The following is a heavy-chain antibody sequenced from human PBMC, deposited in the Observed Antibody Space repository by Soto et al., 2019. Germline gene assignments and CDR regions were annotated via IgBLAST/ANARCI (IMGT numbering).Heavy chain of an antibody. CDR1: GFTFSSYG. D-gene: IGHD6-13*01. CDR3: ARGLLDALAAAGGGAFDI. Sequence: QVQLVESGGGVVQPGRSLRLSCAASGFTFSSYGMHWVRQAPGKGLEWVAVIWYDGSNKYYADSVKGRFTISRDNSKNTLYLQMNSLRAEDTAVYYCARGLLDALAAAGGGAFDIWGQGTMVTVSS. CDR2: IWYDGSNK. V-gene: IGHV3-33*01. J-gene: IGHJ3*02.